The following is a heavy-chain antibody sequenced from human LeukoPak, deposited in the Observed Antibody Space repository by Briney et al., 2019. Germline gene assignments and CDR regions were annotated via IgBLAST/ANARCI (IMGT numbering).Heavy chain of an antibody. CDR1: GGSISSSSYY. Sequence: SETLSLTCTVSGGSISSSSYYWGWIRQPPGKGLEWFGSIYYSGSTYYNPSLKSRVTISVDTSKNQFSLKLSSVTAADTAVYYCARTQPECSSTSCYTIDYWGQGTLVTVSS. J-gene: IGHJ4*02. CDR3: ARTQPECSSTSCYTIDY. D-gene: IGHD2-2*02. CDR2: IYYSGST. V-gene: IGHV4-39*01.